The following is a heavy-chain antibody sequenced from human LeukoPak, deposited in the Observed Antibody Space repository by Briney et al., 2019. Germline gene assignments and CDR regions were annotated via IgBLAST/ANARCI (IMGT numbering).Heavy chain of an antibody. V-gene: IGHV3-7*01. J-gene: IGHJ4*02. CDR2: INQDGSEE. CDR3: VRDGGVSGYDLLDY. CDR1: GFTFSNYW. Sequence: GGSLRLSCAAPGFTFSNYWMSWGRQAPGKGLKGVAHINQDGSEEHYMDSVKARFIISRDNAKNSLSLQMDSLRAEDTAVYYCVRDGGVSGYDLLDYWGQGTLVTVSS. D-gene: IGHD5-12*01.